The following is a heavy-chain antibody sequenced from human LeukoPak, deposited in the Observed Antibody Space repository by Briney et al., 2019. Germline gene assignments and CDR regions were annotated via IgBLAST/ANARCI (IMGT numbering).Heavy chain of an antibody. CDR2: NYTSGST. CDR3: ARSQYSGSYYSVGY. J-gene: IGHJ4*02. V-gene: IGHV4-61*02. CDR1: GGSISSGSYY. Sequence: PSQTLSLTCTVSGGSISSGSYYWSWIRQPAGKGLEWIGRNYTSGSTNYNPSLKSRVTISVDTSKNQFSLKLSSVTAADTAVYYCARSQYSGSYYSVGYWGQGTLVTVSS. D-gene: IGHD1-26*01.